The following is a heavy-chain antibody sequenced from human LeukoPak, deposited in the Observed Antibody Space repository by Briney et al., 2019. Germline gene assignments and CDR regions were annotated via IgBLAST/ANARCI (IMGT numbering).Heavy chain of an antibody. D-gene: IGHD5-12*01. CDR1: GFTFSSYA. Sequence: GGSLRLSCAASGFTFSSYAMHWVRQAPGKGLEWVAVISYDGSNKYYADSGKGRFTISRDNSKNTLYLQMNSLRAEDTAVYYCARSYSGYDYFYQNDAFDIWGQGTMVTVSS. CDR3: ARSYSGYDYFYQNDAFDI. J-gene: IGHJ3*02. CDR2: ISYDGSNK. V-gene: IGHV3-30*04.